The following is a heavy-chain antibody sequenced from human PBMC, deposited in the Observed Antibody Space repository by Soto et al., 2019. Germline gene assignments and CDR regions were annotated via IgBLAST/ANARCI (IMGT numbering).Heavy chain of an antibody. J-gene: IGHJ4*02. CDR1: GFPFSSYS. V-gene: IGHV3-23*01. Sequence: PGGSLRLSCAASGFPFSSYSMSWVRQAPGKGLEWVSAISGSGGSTYYADSVKGRFTISRDNSKNTLYLQMNSLRAEDTAVYYCAKLAAAGPAPFDYWGQGTLVTVYS. CDR2: ISGSGGST. D-gene: IGHD6-13*01. CDR3: AKLAAAGPAPFDY.